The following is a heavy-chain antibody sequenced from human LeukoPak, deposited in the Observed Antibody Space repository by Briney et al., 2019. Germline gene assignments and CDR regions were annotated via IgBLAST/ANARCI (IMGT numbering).Heavy chain of an antibody. CDR1: GFTFSSYE. J-gene: IGHJ6*04. CDR2: ISGSGSTI. Sequence: PGGSLRLSCAASGFTFSSYEMYWVRQAPGKGLEWVSYISGSGSTIYYADSVKGRFTISRDNAKNSLYLQMNSLRAEDTAVYYCAELGITMIGGVWGKGTTVTISS. V-gene: IGHV3-48*03. D-gene: IGHD3-10*02. CDR3: AELGITMIGGV.